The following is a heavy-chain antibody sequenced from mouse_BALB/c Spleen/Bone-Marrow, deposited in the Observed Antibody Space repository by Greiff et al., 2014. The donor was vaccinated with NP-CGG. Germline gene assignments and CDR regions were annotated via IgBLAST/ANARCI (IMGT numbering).Heavy chain of an antibody. D-gene: IGHD2-1*01. CDR3: ARLDGNYRYAMDY. J-gene: IGHJ4*01. CDR2: IYPGSGST. Sequence: VMLVESGPELVKPGASVKMSCKASGYTFTDCVITWVKQRTGQGLEWIGEIYPGSGSTYYNEKFKGKATLTADKSSNTAYMQLGSLTSEDSAVYFCARLDGNYRYAMDYWGQGTSVTVSS. V-gene: IGHV1-77*01. CDR1: GYTFTDCV.